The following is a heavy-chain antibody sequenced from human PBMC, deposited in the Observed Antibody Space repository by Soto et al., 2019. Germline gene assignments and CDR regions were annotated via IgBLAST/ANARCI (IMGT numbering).Heavy chain of an antibody. CDR3: AKDRIIDF. CDR2: ISGSGGTT. V-gene: IGHV3-23*01. J-gene: IGHJ4*02. Sequence: PGGSLRLSCAASGFTFSSYAMTWVRQAPGKGLEWVSTISGSGGTTYYADSMKGRFTISRDNSKNTVHLQVNSLRVEDTAVYYCAKDRIIDFWGQGALVTVSS. CDR1: GFTFSSYA. D-gene: IGHD3-10*01.